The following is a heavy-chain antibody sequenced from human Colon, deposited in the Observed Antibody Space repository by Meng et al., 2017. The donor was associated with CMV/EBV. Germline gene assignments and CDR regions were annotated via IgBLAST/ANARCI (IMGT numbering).Heavy chain of an antibody. D-gene: IGHD1-1*01. CDR2: ISSSSGYI. CDR1: GFTFSSYS. V-gene: IGHV3-21*01. Sequence: WGSLRLSCAASGFTFSSYSMNWVRQAPGKGLEWVSSISSSSGYIYYADSVKGRFTISRDNAKNSLYLQMNSLRAEDTAVYYCARVPSLQPDAFDIWGQGTMVTVSS. CDR3: ARVPSLQPDAFDI. J-gene: IGHJ3*02.